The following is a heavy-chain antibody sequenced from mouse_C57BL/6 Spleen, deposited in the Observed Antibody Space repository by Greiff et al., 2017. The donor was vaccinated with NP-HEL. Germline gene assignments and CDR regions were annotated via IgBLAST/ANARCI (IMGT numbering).Heavy chain of an antibody. Sequence: EVQLQESGAELVRPGASVKLSCTASDFNIKDDYMHWVKQRPEQGLEWIGWIDPENGDTEYASKFQGKATITADTSSNTAYLQLSSLTSEDNAVYYCTRSMFAYWGQGTLVTVSA. CDR2: IDPENGDT. CDR1: DFNIKDDY. V-gene: IGHV14-4*01. J-gene: IGHJ3*01. D-gene: IGHD2-10*02. CDR3: TRSMFAY.